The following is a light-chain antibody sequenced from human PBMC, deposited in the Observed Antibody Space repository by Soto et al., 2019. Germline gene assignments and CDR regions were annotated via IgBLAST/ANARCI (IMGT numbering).Light chain of an antibody. Sequence: EIVMTQAPATLSVSPGERAILSCRASQSGSSNLACYQQKPGQAPRLLIYGASTRATGIPARFSGSGSGTEFTLTISSLQSEHFAVYYCQQYNNWPPYTLVQGTKLEIK. J-gene: IGKJ2*01. CDR3: QQYNNWPPYT. CDR1: QSGSSN. V-gene: IGKV3-15*01. CDR2: GAS.